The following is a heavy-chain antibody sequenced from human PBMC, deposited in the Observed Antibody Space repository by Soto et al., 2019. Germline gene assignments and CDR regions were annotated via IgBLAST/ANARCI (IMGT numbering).Heavy chain of an antibody. CDR3: AIGSTDSYPGSRIFDF. Sequence: PGGSLRLSSRASGLTFGSRAMTWVRQAPGEGLQWVSTITDTGRYAKYADSVRGRFVISRDNSKKPLYLQMTSLTAEDSAMYYCAIGSTDSYPGSRIFDFWGRGTLVTVSS. J-gene: IGHJ4*02. D-gene: IGHD3-10*01. CDR1: GLTFGSRA. CDR2: ITDTGRYA. V-gene: IGHV3-23*01.